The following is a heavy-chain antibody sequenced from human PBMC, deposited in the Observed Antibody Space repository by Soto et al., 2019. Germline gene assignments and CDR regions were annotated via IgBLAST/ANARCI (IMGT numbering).Heavy chain of an antibody. Sequence: QVQLVQSGAEVKKPGSSVNVSCRASGGTFSSYTISWVRQAPGQGLEWMGRIIPVLGKASYSQKFQGRVTITADKSTSIVYLEVNRLRSDDTAVYFCAILPEATVITPTGAFDYWGQGTLVTVSS. D-gene: IGHD1-20*01. V-gene: IGHV1-69*02. CDR3: AILPEATVITPTGAFDY. CDR1: GGTFSSYT. CDR2: IIPVLGKA. J-gene: IGHJ4*02.